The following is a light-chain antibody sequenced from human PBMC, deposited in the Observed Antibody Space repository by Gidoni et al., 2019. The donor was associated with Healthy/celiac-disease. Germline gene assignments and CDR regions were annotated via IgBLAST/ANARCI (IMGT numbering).Light chain of an antibody. CDR3: QQSYSTRWT. Sequence: DIPMTQSPSSQSASVGDRVTITCRASQSISSYLNWYQQKPGKAPKLLIYAASSLQSGVPSRFSGSGSGTDFTLTISSLQPEDFATYYCQQSYSTRWTFGQGTKVEIK. J-gene: IGKJ1*01. CDR2: AAS. V-gene: IGKV1-39*01. CDR1: QSISSY.